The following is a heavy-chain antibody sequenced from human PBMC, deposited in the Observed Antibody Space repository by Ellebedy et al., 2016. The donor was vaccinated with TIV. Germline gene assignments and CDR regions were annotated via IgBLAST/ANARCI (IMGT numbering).Heavy chain of an antibody. V-gene: IGHV3-74*01. D-gene: IGHD2-15*01. CDR3: AREGVVAALYYYYGMDV. CDR1: GFTFSSYW. Sequence: GESLKISXAASGFTFSSYWMHWVRQAPGKGLVWVSRINSDGSSTSYADSVKGRFTISRDNAKNTLYLQMNSLRAEDTAVYYCAREGVVAALYYYYGMDVWGQGTTVTVSS. CDR2: INSDGSST. J-gene: IGHJ6*02.